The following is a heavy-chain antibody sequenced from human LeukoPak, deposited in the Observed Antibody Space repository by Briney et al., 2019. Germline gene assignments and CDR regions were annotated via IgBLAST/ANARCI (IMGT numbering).Heavy chain of an antibody. Sequence: SETLSLTCTVSGHSISSGYYWGWIRQPPGKGLEWIGSIYHSGSTYYNPSLKSRVTMSVDTSKNQFSLKLSSVTAADTAVYYCARKAAAGIYYFDYWGQGALVTVSS. CDR1: GHSISSGYY. CDR2: IYHSGST. V-gene: IGHV4-38-2*02. CDR3: ARKAAAGIYYFDY. D-gene: IGHD6-13*01. J-gene: IGHJ4*02.